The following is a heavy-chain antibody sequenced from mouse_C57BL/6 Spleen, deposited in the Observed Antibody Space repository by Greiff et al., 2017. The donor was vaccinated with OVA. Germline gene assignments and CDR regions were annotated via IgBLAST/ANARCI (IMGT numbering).Heavy chain of an antibody. J-gene: IGHJ4*01. Sequence: VQLQQSGAELVMPGASVKLSCKASGYTFTSYWMHWVKQRPGQGLEWIGEIDPSDSYTNYNQKFKGKSTLTVDKSSSTAYMQLSSLTSEDSAVYYCARFTTVVAGFSMDYWGQGTSVTVSS. CDR3: ARFTTVVAGFSMDY. CDR2: IDPSDSYT. CDR1: GYTFTSYW. D-gene: IGHD1-1*01. V-gene: IGHV1-69*01.